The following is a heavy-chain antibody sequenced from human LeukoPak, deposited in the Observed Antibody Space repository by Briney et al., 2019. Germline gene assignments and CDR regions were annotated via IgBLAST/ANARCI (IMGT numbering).Heavy chain of an antibody. CDR3: AKDVRVGGGGMDV. J-gene: IGHJ6*02. D-gene: IGHD1-26*01. CDR2: ISDSGANK. Sequence: PGGSLRLSCTASGFTFGTYAMNWVRQAPGKGLEWVSLISDSGANKHYAASVKGRFTISRDNSKNTVSLQMNSLRPEDTAVYYCAKDVRVGGGGMDVWGQGTPVTVSS. V-gene: IGHV3-23*01. CDR1: GFTFGTYA.